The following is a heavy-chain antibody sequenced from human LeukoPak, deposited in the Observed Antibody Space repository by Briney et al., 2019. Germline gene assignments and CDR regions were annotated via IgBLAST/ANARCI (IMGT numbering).Heavy chain of an antibody. J-gene: IGHJ4*02. Sequence: PGGSLRLSCAASGFTFSSYSMNWVRQAPGKGLEWVSSISSSSSYIYYADSVKGRFTISRDNAKNSLYLQMNSLRAEDTAVYYCARGSSSFRPDIVVVPAAIGDLGFDYWGQGTLVTVSS. D-gene: IGHD2-2*01. CDR1: GFTFSSYS. V-gene: IGHV3-21*01. CDR2: ISSSSSYI. CDR3: ARGSSSFRPDIVVVPAAIGDLGFDY.